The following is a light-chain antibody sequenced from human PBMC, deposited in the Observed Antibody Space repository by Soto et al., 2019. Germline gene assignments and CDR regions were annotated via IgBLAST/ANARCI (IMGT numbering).Light chain of an antibody. V-gene: IGLV1-36*01. CDR1: SSNIGNNA. Sequence: QSVLSQSPSVSGAPRQRVTISCSGSSSNIGNNAVNWFQQLPGKAPKLLIYYDDLLTAGVSDRFSGSKSGTSASLAISALQSEYEADYHCAAWDDSLNAVVFVGGTKLTVL. J-gene: IGLJ2*01. CDR2: YDD. CDR3: AAWDDSLNAVV.